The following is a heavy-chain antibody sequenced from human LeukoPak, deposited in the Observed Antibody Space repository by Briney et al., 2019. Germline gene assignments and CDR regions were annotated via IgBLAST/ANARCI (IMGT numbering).Heavy chain of an antibody. D-gene: IGHD6-19*01. J-gene: IGHJ5*02. Sequence: GGSLRLSCAASGFIFSSYWMAWVRQAPGKGLEWVSAISGSGGSTYYADSVKGRFTISRDNSKNTLYLQMNSLRAEDTAVYYCAKVSGWYFGNWFDPWGQGTLVTVSS. CDR2: ISGSGGST. V-gene: IGHV3-23*01. CDR3: AKVSGWYFGNWFDP. CDR1: GFIFSSYW.